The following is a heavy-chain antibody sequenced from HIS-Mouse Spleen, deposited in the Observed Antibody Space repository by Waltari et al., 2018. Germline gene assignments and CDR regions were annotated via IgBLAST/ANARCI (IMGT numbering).Heavy chain of an antibody. CDR1: GGSFSGYY. V-gene: IGHV4-34*01. CDR2: INHSGST. CDR3: YSSSSFDY. D-gene: IGHD6-6*01. Sequence: QVQLQQWGAGLLKPSETLSLTCAVYGGSFSGYYWSWIRQPPGKGLGWIGEINHSGSTNYHPSLKSRVTISVETSKNQFSLKLSSVTAADTCARAGYSSSSFDYWGQGTLVTVSS. J-gene: IGHJ4*02.